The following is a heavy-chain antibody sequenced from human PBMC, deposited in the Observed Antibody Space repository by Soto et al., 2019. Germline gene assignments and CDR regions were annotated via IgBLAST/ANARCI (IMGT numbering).Heavy chain of an antibody. J-gene: IGHJ1*01. CDR3: ATNWDYYDGSGPKYSQH. D-gene: IGHD3-22*01. Sequence: SETLSLTCYVSGGSISTGGYYWYWIRQHPGMGLECIGYIYYSGSTYYNPSLKSRVTIAVDTSKNQFSLKLSSVTAADTAVYYCATNWDYYDGSGPKYSQHCGQGTLVTVFS. CDR2: IYYSGST. CDR1: GGSISTGGYY. V-gene: IGHV4-31*03.